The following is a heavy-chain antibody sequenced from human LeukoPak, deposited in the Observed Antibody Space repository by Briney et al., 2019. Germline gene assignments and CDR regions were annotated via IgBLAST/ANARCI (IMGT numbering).Heavy chain of an antibody. J-gene: IGHJ4*02. CDR1: GGSISSYY. CDR3: ARSPSSSGYWGYFDY. D-gene: IGHD6-19*01. V-gene: IGHV4-59*01. Sequence: SETLSLTCTVSGGSISSYYWSWIRQPPGKGLEWIGYIYYSGSTNYNPSLKSRVSISVDTSKNQFSLKLISVTAADTAVYYCARSPSSSGYWGYFDYWGQGTLVTVSS. CDR2: IYYSGST.